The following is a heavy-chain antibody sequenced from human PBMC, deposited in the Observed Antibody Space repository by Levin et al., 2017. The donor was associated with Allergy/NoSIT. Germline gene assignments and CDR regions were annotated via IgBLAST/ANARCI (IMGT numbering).Heavy chain of an antibody. J-gene: IGHJ4*02. V-gene: IGHV3-48*02. Sequence: GESLKISCAASGFTFSRYNMNWVRQAPGKGLEWISYIGSGSSTIYYAESVQGRFSISRDNAKNSLYLQMSGLRNEDTAVYYCARDGAGGGDYVFQPLDYWGQGTLVIVSA. CDR2: IGSGSSTI. D-gene: IGHD4-17*01. CDR3: ARDGAGGGDYVFQPLDY. CDR1: GFTFSRYN.